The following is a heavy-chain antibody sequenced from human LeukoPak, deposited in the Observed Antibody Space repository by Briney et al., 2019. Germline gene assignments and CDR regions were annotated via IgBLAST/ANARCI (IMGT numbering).Heavy chain of an antibody. Sequence: GGSLRLSCAASGFTVTSTYMSWVRQAPGKGLEWVSVIYSGGTPYYADSVKGRFTISRDTYKNTVYLQMNSLRAEDTAVYHCVRGGPFTGTISTPRASDYWGQGLPVTVSS. CDR1: GFTVTSTY. CDR3: VRGGPFTGTISTPRASDY. D-gene: IGHD1-7*01. V-gene: IGHV3-66*01. J-gene: IGHJ4*02. CDR2: IYSGGTP.